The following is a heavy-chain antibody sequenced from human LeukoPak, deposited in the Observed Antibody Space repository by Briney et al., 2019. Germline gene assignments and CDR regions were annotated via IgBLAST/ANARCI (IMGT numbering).Heavy chain of an antibody. Sequence: LTGGSLRLSCAASGFTVSSNYMSWVRQAPGKGLEWVSVIYSGGSTYYADSVKGRFTISRDNSKNTLYLQMNSLRAEDTAVYYCARDRAAAYFDYWGQGTLVTVSS. D-gene: IGHD6-13*01. CDR1: GFTVSSNY. CDR2: IYSGGST. CDR3: ARDRAAAYFDY. J-gene: IGHJ4*02. V-gene: IGHV3-53*01.